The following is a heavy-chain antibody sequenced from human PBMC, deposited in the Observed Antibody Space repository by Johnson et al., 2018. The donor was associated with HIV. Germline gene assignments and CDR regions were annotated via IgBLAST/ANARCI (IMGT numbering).Heavy chain of an antibody. D-gene: IGHD1-26*01. CDR3: ARAVLVGPIPTDDAFDI. CDR1: GFTVSTNY. CDR2: IYSGGST. J-gene: IGHJ3*02. V-gene: IGHV3-66*01. Sequence: VQLVESGGGLVQPGGSMRLSCAVSGFTVSTNYMAWVRQAPGKGLEWLSVIYSGGSTYYADSVKGRFTIPRDNSKNTLYLQMNSLRAEDTALYYCARAVLVGPIPTDDAFDIWGQGTMVTVSS.